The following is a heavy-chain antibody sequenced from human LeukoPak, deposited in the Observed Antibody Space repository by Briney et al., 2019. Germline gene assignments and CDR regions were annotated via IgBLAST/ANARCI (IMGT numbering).Heavy chain of an antibody. D-gene: IGHD6-19*01. CDR2: ISYDGSNK. Sequence: GGSLRLSCAASGFTFSSYGMHWVRQAPGKGLGWVAVISYDGSNKYYADSVKGRFTISRDNSKNTLYLQMNSLRAEDTAVYYCAKGSSGWHGEGNFDYWGQGTLVTVSS. J-gene: IGHJ4*02. V-gene: IGHV3-30*18. CDR1: GFTFSSYG. CDR3: AKGSSGWHGEGNFDY.